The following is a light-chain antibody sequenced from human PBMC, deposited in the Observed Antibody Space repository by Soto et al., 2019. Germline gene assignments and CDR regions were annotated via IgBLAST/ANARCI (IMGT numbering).Light chain of an antibody. CDR3: QQYNPPIT. CDR2: DAS. J-gene: IGKJ5*01. CDR1: QSISSW. V-gene: IGKV1-5*01. Sequence: DIQMTQSPSTLSASVGDRVTITCRASQSISSWLAWYQQKPGKAPKLLIYDASSLESRVPSRFSGSGSGTEFTLTISSLQPDDFATYYCQQYNPPITFGQGTRLEIK.